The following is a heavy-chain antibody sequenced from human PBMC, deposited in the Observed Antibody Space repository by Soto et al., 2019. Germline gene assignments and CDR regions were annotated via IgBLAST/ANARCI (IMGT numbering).Heavy chain of an antibody. J-gene: IGHJ4*01. D-gene: IGHD2-15*01. V-gene: IGHV4-34*01. CDR3: ARGYAAPRAAE. CDR2: INHSGST. Sequence: PSETLSLTCTVYGGPFSGYYCSWIRQPPGKGLEWIGDINHSGSTSNNPSLKSRVTISVDTSKNQLSLKLSSVTAADTVVYYCARGYAAPRAAEWGQGTLVTVSS. CDR1: GGPFSGYY.